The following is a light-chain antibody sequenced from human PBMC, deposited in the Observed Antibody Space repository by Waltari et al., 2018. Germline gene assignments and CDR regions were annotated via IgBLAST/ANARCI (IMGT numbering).Light chain of an antibody. CDR2: GAS. CDR3: QQYGSSPRT. J-gene: IGKJ2*01. Sequence: EIVLTQSPGTLSLSPGERATLSCSPPQPVYSRYLAWYQQKPGQAPRLLIYGASSRAAGIPDRFSGSGSGTDFTLTISRLEPEDFAVYFCQQYGSSPRTFGQGTKLEIK. V-gene: IGKV3-20*01. CDR1: QPVYSRY.